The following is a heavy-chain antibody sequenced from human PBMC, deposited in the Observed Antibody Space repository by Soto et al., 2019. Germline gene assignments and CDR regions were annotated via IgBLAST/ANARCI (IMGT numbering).Heavy chain of an antibody. CDR2: IWYDGSNK. J-gene: IGHJ4*02. CDR1: GFTFSSYG. Sequence: GGSLRLSCAASGFTFSSYGMHWVRQAPGKGLEWVAVIWYDGSNKYYADSLKGRLTISRDNSKKTLYLQVNSLRAEDTAVYFCARDDYDSSGYYYVDYWGQGTLVTVSS. CDR3: ARDDYDSSGYYYVDY. D-gene: IGHD3-22*01. V-gene: IGHV3-33*08.